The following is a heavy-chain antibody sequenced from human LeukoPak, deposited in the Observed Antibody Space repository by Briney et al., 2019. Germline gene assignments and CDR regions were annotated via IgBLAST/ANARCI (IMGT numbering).Heavy chain of an antibody. CDR3: ARWATRYDNWFDP. D-gene: IGHD5-12*01. J-gene: IGHJ5*02. Sequence: GASVKVSGKASGYTFTTYTINWVRQAPGQGLEWMGWINTNTGNPTYAQGFTGRFVFSLDTSVSTAYLQISSLKAEDTAVYYCARWATRYDNWFDPWGQGTLVTVSS. V-gene: IGHV7-4-1*02. CDR2: INTNTGNP. CDR1: GYTFTTYT.